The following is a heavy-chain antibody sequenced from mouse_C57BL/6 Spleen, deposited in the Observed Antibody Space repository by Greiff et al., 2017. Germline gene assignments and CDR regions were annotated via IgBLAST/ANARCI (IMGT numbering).Heavy chain of an antibody. CDR1: GYAFSSSW. CDR2: IYPGDGDT. Sequence: QVQLQQSGPELVKPGASVKISCKASGYAFSSSWMNWVKQRPGKGLEWIGRIYPGDGDTNYNGKFKGKATLTADKSSSTAYMQLSSLTSEDSAVYFCARGDPDGWGQGTTLTVSS. D-gene: IGHD3-3*01. V-gene: IGHV1-82*01. CDR3: ARGDPDG. J-gene: IGHJ2*01.